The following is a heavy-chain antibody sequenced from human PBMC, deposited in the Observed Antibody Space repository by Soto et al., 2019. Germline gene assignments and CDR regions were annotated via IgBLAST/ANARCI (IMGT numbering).Heavy chain of an antibody. CDR1: GGYISSIGDY. CDR2: IYYSGST. Sequence: SETLRLTCTVAGGYISSIGDYWGCIRQPPGKGLEWIGSIYYSGSTYYNTSLKSRVTISVDTSKNQFSLKLSSVTAADTAVYYCARQRGYDFWSGYDWFDPWGQGTLVTVSS. V-gene: IGHV4-39*01. J-gene: IGHJ5*02. CDR3: ARQRGYDFWSGYDWFDP. D-gene: IGHD3-3*01.